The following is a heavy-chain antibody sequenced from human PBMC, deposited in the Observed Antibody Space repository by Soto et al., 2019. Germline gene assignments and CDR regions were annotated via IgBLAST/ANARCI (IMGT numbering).Heavy chain of an antibody. J-gene: IGHJ4*02. V-gene: IGHV3-23*01. Sequence: GGSLRLSCAASGFTFSSYAMSWVRQAPGKGLEWVSVISGSDTSTYYADSVKGRFTISRDNSKNTRYLQMNSLRAEDTAVYYCAKSVDYYDSSGYYPPNYFDYWGQGTLVTVSS. CDR3: AKSVDYYDSSGYYPPNYFDY. CDR2: ISGSDTST. CDR1: GFTFSSYA. D-gene: IGHD3-22*01.